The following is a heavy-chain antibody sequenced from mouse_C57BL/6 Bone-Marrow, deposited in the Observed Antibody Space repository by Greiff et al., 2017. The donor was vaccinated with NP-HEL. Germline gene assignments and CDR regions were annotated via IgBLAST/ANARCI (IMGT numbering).Heavy chain of an antibody. CDR2: INSDGGST. CDR3: ARPRSTMITSFDY. Sequence: EVMLVESGGGLVQPGESLKLSCESNEYEFPSHDMSWVRKTPEKRLELVAAINSDGGSTYYPDTMARRFIISRDNTKKTLYLQMSSLRSEDTALYYCARPRSTMITSFDYWGQGTTLTVSS. J-gene: IGHJ2*01. CDR1: EYEFPSHD. V-gene: IGHV5-2*03. D-gene: IGHD2-4*01.